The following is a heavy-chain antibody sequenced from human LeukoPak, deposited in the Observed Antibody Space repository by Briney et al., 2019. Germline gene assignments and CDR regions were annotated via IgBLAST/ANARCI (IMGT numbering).Heavy chain of an antibody. Sequence: PSQTLSLTCTVSGGSISSGGYSWSWIRQHPGKGLEWIGYIYYSGSTYYNPSLKSRVTISVDTSKNQFSLKLSSVTAADTAVYYCARDRRRLRELPHAFDIWGQGTMVTVSS. CDR3: ARDRRRLRELPHAFDI. V-gene: IGHV4-31*03. CDR1: GGSISSGGYS. CDR2: IYYSGST. D-gene: IGHD3-16*01. J-gene: IGHJ3*02.